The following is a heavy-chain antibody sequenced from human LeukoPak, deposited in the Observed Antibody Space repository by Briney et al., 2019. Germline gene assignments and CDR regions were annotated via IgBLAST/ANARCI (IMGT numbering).Heavy chain of an antibody. CDR3: VRGFRSDTSGRKFDC. CDR1: GYTFTTYD. V-gene: IGHV1-8*01. Sequence: ASVKVSCKASGYTFTTYDINWVRQATGQGLEWMGWMNPHSGNTGFAQNFQGRVAMTRDTSIDTAYMELSSLRVEDTAVYYCVRGFRSDTSGRKFDCWGQGTLVTVSS. CDR2: MNPHSGNT. J-gene: IGHJ4*02. D-gene: IGHD2-2*01.